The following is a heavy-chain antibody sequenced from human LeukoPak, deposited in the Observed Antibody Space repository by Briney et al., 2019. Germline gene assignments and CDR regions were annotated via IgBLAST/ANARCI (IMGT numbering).Heavy chain of an antibody. CDR1: GFTFSSYA. Sequence: GGSLRLSCAASGFTFSSYAMTWVRHAPGKGLEWVSAVSGRGGNTYYADSVKGRFTISRDNSKNTLYLQMDSLRAEDKGVYYCAKAVRWELPQGFDYWGQGTLVTVSS. J-gene: IGHJ4*02. CDR2: VSGRGGNT. CDR3: AKAVRWELPQGFDY. D-gene: IGHD1-26*01. V-gene: IGHV3-23*01.